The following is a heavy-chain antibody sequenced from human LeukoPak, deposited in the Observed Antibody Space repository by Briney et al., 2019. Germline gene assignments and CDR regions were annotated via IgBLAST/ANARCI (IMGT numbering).Heavy chain of an antibody. Sequence: GGSLRLSCAASGFIFSRNNMNWFRQAPGKGLEWISYISTSGTTIYYADSVKGRFTISRDNAKNSLYLQMNSLRDEDTAVYYCACARSGGAYLDYWGQGTLVTVSS. CDR2: ISTSGTTI. CDR3: ACARSGGAYLDY. D-gene: IGHD5-12*01. J-gene: IGHJ4*02. CDR1: GFIFSRNN. V-gene: IGHV3-48*02.